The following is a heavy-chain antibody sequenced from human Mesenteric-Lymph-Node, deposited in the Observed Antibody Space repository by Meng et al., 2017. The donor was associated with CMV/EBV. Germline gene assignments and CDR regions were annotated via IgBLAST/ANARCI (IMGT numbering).Heavy chain of an antibody. CDR1: GFTFSSYA. D-gene: IGHD2-2*01. V-gene: IGHV3-30-3*01. CDR2: ISYDGSNK. Sequence: GGSLRLSCAASGFTFSSYAMHWVRQAPGKGLEWVAVISYDGSNKYYADSVKGRFTISRDNSKNTLYLQMNSLRAEDTAVYYCARGDIVVVPAALIDYWGQGTLVTVPQ. CDR3: ARGDIVVVPAALIDY. J-gene: IGHJ4*02.